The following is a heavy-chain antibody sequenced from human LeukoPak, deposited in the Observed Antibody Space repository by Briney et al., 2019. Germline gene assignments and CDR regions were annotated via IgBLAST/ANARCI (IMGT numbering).Heavy chain of an antibody. CDR3: AGRPKPGIAVAVTDY. CDR1: GYTFTSYY. CDR2: INPSGGST. J-gene: IGHJ4*02. V-gene: IGHV1-46*01. D-gene: IGHD6-19*01. Sequence: ASVKVSCKASGYTFTSYYMHWVRQAPGQGLEWMGIINPSGGSTGYAQKFQGRVTMTRDTSTSTVYMELSSLRSEDTAVYYCAGRPKPGIAVAVTDYWGQGTLVTVSS.